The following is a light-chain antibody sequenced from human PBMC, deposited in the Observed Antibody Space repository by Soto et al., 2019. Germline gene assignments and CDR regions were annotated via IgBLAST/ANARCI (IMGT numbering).Light chain of an antibody. J-gene: IGKJ1*01. CDR3: QQYKNGWT. V-gene: IGKV1-5*01. Sequence: DIQMTQSPSTLSASVGDRVTITCRASQTISSWLAWYQQLPGKAPKLLIYDAYTLETGVPSRFSGGGSGTEFTLTISSLQSEDFAIYYCQQYKNGWTFGQGTKVDIK. CDR1: QTISSW. CDR2: DAY.